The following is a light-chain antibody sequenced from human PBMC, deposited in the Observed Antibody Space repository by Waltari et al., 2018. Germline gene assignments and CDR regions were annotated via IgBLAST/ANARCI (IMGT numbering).Light chain of an antibody. Sequence: DTQSTQHPSSLSGSVGDRVTITCQASQPITNYLNWYQQKPGKAPELLIYDASKLQTGVPSRFSGSQSGTEFTFTIASLQPEDVATYYCQRYDNLPVFAFGPGTKVNVK. CDR3: QRYDNLPVFA. CDR2: DAS. V-gene: IGKV1-33*01. J-gene: IGKJ3*01. CDR1: QPITNY.